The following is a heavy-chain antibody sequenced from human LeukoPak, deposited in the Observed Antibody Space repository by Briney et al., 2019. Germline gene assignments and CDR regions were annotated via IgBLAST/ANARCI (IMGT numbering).Heavy chain of an antibody. CDR3: ATSRDGYNHFDY. CDR1: GDSITTSNW. CDR2: IYHRGNT. Sequence: PSGTLSLTCVVSGDSITTSNWWNWVRQPPGKGLEWIGKIYHRGNTNNNPSLKSRVPMSVDRSKNQFSLNLTSVTAADTAVYYCATSRDGYNHFDYWGQGILVTVSS. V-gene: IGHV4-4*02. D-gene: IGHD5-24*01. J-gene: IGHJ4*02.